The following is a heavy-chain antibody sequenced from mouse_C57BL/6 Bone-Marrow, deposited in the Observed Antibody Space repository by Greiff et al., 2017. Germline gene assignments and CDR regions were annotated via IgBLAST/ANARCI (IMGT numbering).Heavy chain of an antibody. CDR1: GYAFSSYW. J-gene: IGHJ2*01. CDR2: IYPGDGDT. Sequence: QVQLQQSGAELVKPGASVKISCKASGYAFSSYWMNWVKQRPGKGLEWIGQIYPGDGDTNYNGKFKGKATLTVDKSSSTAYMQLSSLTSEDSAVYFCARSAIDYYGSSYEYWGQGTTLTVSS. D-gene: IGHD1-1*01. V-gene: IGHV1-80*01. CDR3: ARSAIDYYGSSYEY.